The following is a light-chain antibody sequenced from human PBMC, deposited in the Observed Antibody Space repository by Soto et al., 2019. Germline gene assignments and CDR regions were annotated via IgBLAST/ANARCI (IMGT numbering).Light chain of an antibody. Sequence: EIVMTQSPATLSVSPGEIATLSCRASQSVSSLLAWYQQKSGQPPRLLISDASNRATGVPARFSGSGPGTDFTLIISSLEPEDFAVYYCQQRSNWPLSLGGGTKVDIK. J-gene: IGKJ4*01. V-gene: IGKV3-11*01. CDR2: DAS. CDR3: QQRSNWPLS. CDR1: QSVSSL.